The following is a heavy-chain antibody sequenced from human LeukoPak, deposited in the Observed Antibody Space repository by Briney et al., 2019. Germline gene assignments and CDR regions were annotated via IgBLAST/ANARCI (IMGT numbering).Heavy chain of an antibody. J-gene: IGHJ4*02. CDR2: INPSGGST. Sequence: ASVKVSCKASGYTFTSYYMHWVRQAPGQGLEWMGIINPSGGSTSYAQKFQGRVTMTRDMSTSTAYMELSRLRSDDTAVYYCARVPRQQWLYDYWGQGTLVTVSS. D-gene: IGHD6-19*01. V-gene: IGHV1-46*01. CDR1: GYTFTSYY. CDR3: ARVPRQQWLYDY.